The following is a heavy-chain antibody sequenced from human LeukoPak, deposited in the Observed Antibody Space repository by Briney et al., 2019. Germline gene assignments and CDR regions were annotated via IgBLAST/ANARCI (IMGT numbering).Heavy chain of an antibody. CDR1: GGSFSDYY. Sequence: SETLSLTCAVYGGSFSDYYWSWIRQPPGKGLEWIGEINHSGSTNYNPSLKSRVTISVDTSKNQFSLKLSSVTAADTAVYYCARAGTVTAFDNWGQGTLVTVSS. J-gene: IGHJ4*02. V-gene: IGHV4-34*01. CDR2: INHSGST. D-gene: IGHD4-17*01. CDR3: ARAGTVTAFDN.